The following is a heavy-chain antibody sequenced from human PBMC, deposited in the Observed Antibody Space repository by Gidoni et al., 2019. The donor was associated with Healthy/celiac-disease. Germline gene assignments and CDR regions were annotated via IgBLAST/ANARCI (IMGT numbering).Heavy chain of an antibody. J-gene: IGHJ4*02. CDR3: ARGPNGLLRLLLDY. V-gene: IGHV3-33*01. D-gene: IGHD3-22*01. Sequence: QVQLVESGGGVVQPGRSQRPSWAASGFTFSSYGMHWVRQAPGKGLEWLAVIWYDGSNKYYADSVKGRFTISRDNSKNTLYLQMNSLRAEDTAVYYCARGPNGLLRLLLDYWGQGTLVTVSS. CDR1: GFTFSSYG. CDR2: IWYDGSNK.